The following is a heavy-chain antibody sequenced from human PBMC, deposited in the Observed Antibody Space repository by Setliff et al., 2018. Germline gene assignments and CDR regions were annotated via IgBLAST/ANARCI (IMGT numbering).Heavy chain of an antibody. CDR2: IYYSGST. V-gene: IGHV4-59*11. J-gene: IGHJ4*02. CDR3: ARDVEQKLEAAGTVSNY. D-gene: IGHD6-13*01. Sequence: KPSETLSLTCTVSGGSTSSHYWSWIRQPPGKGLEWIGSIYYSGSTNYNPSLKSRVTISVDTSKNQFSLKLSSVTAADTAVYYCARDVEQKLEAAGTVSNYWGQGTLVTVSS. CDR1: GGSTSSHY.